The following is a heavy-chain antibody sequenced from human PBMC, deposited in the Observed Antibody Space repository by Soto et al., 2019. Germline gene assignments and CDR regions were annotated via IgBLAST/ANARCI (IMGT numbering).Heavy chain of an antibody. V-gene: IGHV1-24*01. CDR2: FGAYDGET. J-gene: IGHJ4*02. CDR1: GYTLTELS. Sequence: ASVKVSCKVSGYTLTELSMHWVRQAPGKGLEWMGGFGAYDGETVYAQKFQGRVTMTKDTSTSTAYMELRSLRSDDTAVYYCARDQGPFDYWGQGTLVTVSS. CDR3: ARDQGPFDY.